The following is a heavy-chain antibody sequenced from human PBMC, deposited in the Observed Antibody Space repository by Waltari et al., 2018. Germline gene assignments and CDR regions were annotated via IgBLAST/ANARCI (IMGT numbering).Heavy chain of an antibody. Sequence: EVQLLESGGGLVQPGGSLRLSCAASGFTFSSYAMSWVRQAPGKGLEWVAAISGSGGRTYNADSVKCRFTISRDNSKNTLYLQMNSLRAADTAVYYCAKDHSSWYADYDDYWGQGTLVTVSS. CDR2: ISGSGGRT. CDR3: AKDHSSWYADYDDY. J-gene: IGHJ4*02. CDR1: GFTFSSYA. V-gene: IGHV3-23*01. D-gene: IGHD6-13*01.